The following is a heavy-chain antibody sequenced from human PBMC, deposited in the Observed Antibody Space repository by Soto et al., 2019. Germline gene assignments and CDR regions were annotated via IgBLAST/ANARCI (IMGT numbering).Heavy chain of an antibody. V-gene: IGHV5-10-1*01. CDR1: GYSFTSYW. CDR2: IDPSDSYT. J-gene: IGHJ6*01. D-gene: IGHD3-9*01. CDR3: ARGGRYFDTYGMDV. Sequence: GQSLKISCKGSGYSFTSYWISWVRQMPGKGLEWMGRIDPSDSYTNYSPSFQGHVTISADKSISTAYLQWSSLKASDTAMYYMARGGRYFDTYGMDVWGQGTTVTVSS.